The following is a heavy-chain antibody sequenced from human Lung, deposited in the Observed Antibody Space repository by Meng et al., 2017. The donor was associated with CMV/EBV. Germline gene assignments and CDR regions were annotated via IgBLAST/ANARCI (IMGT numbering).Heavy chain of an antibody. CDR2: VSPYNGKT. J-gene: IGHJ4*02. V-gene: IGHV1-18*01. D-gene: IGHD1-26*01. CDR1: CYTFKDYG. Sequence: ASVXVSCKGSCYTFKDYGIAWVRQAPGQGLEWMGWVSPYNGKTDYAQKFQGRVTMTTDTSTSTAYMELRSLRSDDTALYYCARSEWELQPFDFWGQGTLVTVSS. CDR3: ARSEWELQPFDF.